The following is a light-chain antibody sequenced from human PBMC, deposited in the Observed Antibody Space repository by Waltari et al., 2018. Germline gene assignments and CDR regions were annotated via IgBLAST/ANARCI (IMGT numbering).Light chain of an antibody. CDR1: SNDVGGYNS. CDR3: SSQSSNDVVL. Sequence: QSALTQPASVSASPGQSVTIFCAGTSNDVGGYNSVPWYQEHPGQAPRVIIYDVSDRPSGVSDRFSGSKSGNTASLTISGLQAEDEADYYCSSQSSNDVVLFGGGTKLTVL. CDR2: DVS. V-gene: IGLV2-14*01. J-gene: IGLJ2*01.